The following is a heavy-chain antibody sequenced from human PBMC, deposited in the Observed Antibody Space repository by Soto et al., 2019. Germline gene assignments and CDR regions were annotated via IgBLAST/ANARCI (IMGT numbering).Heavy chain of an antibody. CDR2: INPSGGST. CDR1: GYTFTNYY. Sequence: ASVKVSCQASGYTFTNYYMHWVRQAPGQGLEWMGLINPSGGSTSYAQKFQGSVTMTRDTSTSIVYMELSSLRLEDSAGYCCAREWPVTSDYWGQGTLVTVSS. D-gene: IGHD4-17*01. V-gene: IGHV1-46*01. J-gene: IGHJ4*02. CDR3: AREWPVTSDY.